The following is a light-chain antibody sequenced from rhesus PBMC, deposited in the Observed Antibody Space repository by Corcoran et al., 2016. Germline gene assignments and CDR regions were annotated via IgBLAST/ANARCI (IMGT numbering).Light chain of an antibody. V-gene: IGKV3-42*01. J-gene: IGKJ4*01. CDR1: QSVSTN. CDR2: GAS. Sequence: EIVMTQSPATLSLSPGERATLSCRASQSVSTNLAWYQQKPGQAPKLHMHGASSRATGIPDRFRGSGAGTEFTLTISSREPEDVGIYFCQQDYTWPLTFGGGTKVELK. CDR3: QQDYTWPLT.